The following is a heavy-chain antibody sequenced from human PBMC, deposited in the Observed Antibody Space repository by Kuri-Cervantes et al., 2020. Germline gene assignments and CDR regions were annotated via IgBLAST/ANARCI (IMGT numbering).Heavy chain of an antibody. V-gene: IGHV3-48*04. Sequence: GGSLRLSCAASGFTFSSYAMSWVRQAPGKGLEWVSYISSSGSTIYYADSVKGRFTISRDNAENSLYLQMNSLRAEDTAVYYCARAGSSADWDVWGQGTTVTVSS. CDR1: GFTFSSYA. CDR3: ARAGSSADWDV. J-gene: IGHJ6*02. CDR2: ISSSGSTI. D-gene: IGHD6-6*01.